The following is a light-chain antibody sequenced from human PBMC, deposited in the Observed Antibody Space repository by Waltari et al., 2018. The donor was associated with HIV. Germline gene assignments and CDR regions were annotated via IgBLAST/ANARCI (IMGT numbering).Light chain of an antibody. Sequence: QSVLTQPPSASGTPGQRVTISCSGSSSNIGSHNVYWYQQLPRTPPSLLIQRNDQRPSGVSDRFSGSKSVTSASLAISGLRYDDEAEYFCATWDDSLSAWLFGGGTKVTVL. CDR1: SSNIGSHN. CDR2: RND. CDR3: ATWDDSLSAWL. V-gene: IGLV1-47*01. J-gene: IGLJ3*02.